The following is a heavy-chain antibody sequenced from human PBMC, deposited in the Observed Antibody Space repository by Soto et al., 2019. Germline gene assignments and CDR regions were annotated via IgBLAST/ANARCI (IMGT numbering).Heavy chain of an antibody. V-gene: IGHV4-39*01. Sequence: QLQLQESGPGLVKPSETLSLTCTVSGGSISSSSYYWGWIRQPPGKGLEWIGSIYYSGSTYYNPSIKSRVTISVDTSKNQFSLKLSSVTAADTAVYYCAVTTPGWFDPWGQGTLVTVSS. CDR3: AVTTPGWFDP. D-gene: IGHD4-4*01. CDR2: IYYSGST. CDR1: GGSISSSSYY. J-gene: IGHJ5*02.